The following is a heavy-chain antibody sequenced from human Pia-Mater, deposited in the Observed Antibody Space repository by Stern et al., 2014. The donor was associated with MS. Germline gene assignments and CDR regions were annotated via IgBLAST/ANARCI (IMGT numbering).Heavy chain of an antibody. CDR1: GFSLSTSGAG. Sequence: QVTLKESGPTLVNPTQTLTLTCTFSGFSLSTSGAGVTWIRQPPGKALEGLAVIYWDDEKRYSPSLKTRLTITRDTSKSQVVLTMTSMDPVDTATYYCAHLFSDASSSWFDPGGQGTLVTVSS. J-gene: IGHJ5*02. CDR3: AHLFSDASSSWFDP. V-gene: IGHV2-5*02. CDR2: IYWDDEK. D-gene: IGHD6-6*01.